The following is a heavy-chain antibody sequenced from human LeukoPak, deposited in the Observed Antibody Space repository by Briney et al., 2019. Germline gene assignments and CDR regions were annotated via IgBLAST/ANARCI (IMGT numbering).Heavy chain of an antibody. CDR3: AKGLDWDYDAFDI. CDR1: GFTFNYYG. V-gene: IGHV3-30*02. Sequence: GGSLRLSCAASGFTFNYYGMHWVRQAPGMGLEWVSFIRYDGSNQYSADSVKGRFTISRDNSKNTLYLQMNSLRVEDTAMYYCAKGLDWDYDAFDIWGQGTMVTVSS. CDR2: IRYDGSNQ. J-gene: IGHJ3*02. D-gene: IGHD3/OR15-3a*01.